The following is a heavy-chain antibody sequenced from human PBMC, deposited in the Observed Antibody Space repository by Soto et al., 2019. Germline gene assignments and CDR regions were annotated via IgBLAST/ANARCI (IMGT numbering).Heavy chain of an antibody. Sequence: GGSLRLSCAASGFTFSSYAMSWVRQAPGKGLEWVSAITSSGGRTYYADSAKGRFTISRDNSKNTLYLQMNSLRAEDTAVYYCAAQPRFGDLSPDYYGMDVWGRGTTVTVSS. J-gene: IGHJ6*02. V-gene: IGHV3-23*01. D-gene: IGHD3-10*01. CDR2: ITSSGGRT. CDR3: AAQPRFGDLSPDYYGMDV. CDR1: GFTFSSYA.